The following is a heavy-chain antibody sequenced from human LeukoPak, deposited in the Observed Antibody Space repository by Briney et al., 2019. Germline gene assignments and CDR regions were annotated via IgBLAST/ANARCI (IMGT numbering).Heavy chain of an antibody. Sequence: SETLSLTCTVSGGSISSYYWSWIRQPAGKGPEWIGRIYTSGSTNYNPSLKSRVTISVDKSKNQFSLKLSSVTAADTAVYYCARGRVTGDYYYYYYMDVWGKGTTVTVSS. CDR1: GGSISSYY. J-gene: IGHJ6*03. D-gene: IGHD7-27*01. V-gene: IGHV4-4*07. CDR2: IYTSGST. CDR3: ARGRVTGDYYYYYYMDV.